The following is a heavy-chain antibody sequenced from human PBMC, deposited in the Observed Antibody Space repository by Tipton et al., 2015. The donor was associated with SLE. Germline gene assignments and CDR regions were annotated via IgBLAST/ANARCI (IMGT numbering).Heavy chain of an antibody. J-gene: IGHJ5*02. D-gene: IGHD3-10*01. CDR3: ARVGMVQGNWFDP. V-gene: IGHV4-61*09. CDR1: GGSISSGSYY. CDR2: IYTSGST. Sequence: TLSLTCTVSGGSISSGSYYWSWIRQPPGKGLEWIGYIYTSGSTNYNPSLKSRVTISVDTSKNQFSLKLSSVTAADTAVYYCARVGMVQGNWFDPWGQGTLVTVSS.